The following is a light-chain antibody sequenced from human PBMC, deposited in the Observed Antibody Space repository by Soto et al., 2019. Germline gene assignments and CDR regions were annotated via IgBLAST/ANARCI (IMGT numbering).Light chain of an antibody. V-gene: IGKV4-1*01. Sequence: DIVMTQSPDSLAVSLGERATFNCKSSQSILDRSKNKYYLAWYQQKSGQPPKLLIYWASLREPGVPDRFTGSGSGTDFTITISSLQAEDVAVYYCQKYFTSPWTCGQGTKVEI. CDR3: QKYFTSPWT. CDR2: WAS. J-gene: IGKJ1*01. CDR1: QSILDRSKNKYY.